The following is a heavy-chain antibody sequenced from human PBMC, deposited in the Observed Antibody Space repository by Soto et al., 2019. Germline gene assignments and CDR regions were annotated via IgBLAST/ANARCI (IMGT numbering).Heavy chain of an antibody. CDR2: ISAYNGNT. D-gene: IGHD6-19*01. V-gene: IGHV1-18*01. CDR1: GYTFTSYG. CDR3: ARVSLVRAVAGQYFQH. Sequence: ASVKVSCKASGYTFTSYGISWVRQAPGQGLEWMGWISAYNGNTNYAQKLQGRVTMTTDTSTSTAYMELRSLRSDDTAVYYCARVSLVRAVAGQYFQHWSQGTLVTVSS. J-gene: IGHJ1*01.